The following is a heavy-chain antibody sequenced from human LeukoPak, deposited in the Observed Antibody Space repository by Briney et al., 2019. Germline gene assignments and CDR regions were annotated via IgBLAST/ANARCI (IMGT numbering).Heavy chain of an antibody. V-gene: IGHV3-21*01. J-gene: IGHJ4*02. CDR2: ISASTSYI. CDR1: GFTFSTYT. D-gene: IGHD5-12*01. Sequence: GGSLRLSCAASGFTFSTYTMNWVRQAPGKGLEWVSSISASTSYINYADSVKGRFTISRDNAENSLNLQMNSLRAEDTAVYYCARDRGADYWGQGTLVTVSS. CDR3: ARDRGADY.